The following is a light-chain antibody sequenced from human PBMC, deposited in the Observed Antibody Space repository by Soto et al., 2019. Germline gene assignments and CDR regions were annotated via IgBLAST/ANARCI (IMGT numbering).Light chain of an antibody. CDR3: SSYTSSSSDWV. J-gene: IGLJ3*02. CDR1: SSDVGGYNY. V-gene: IGLV2-14*01. CDR2: DVS. Sequence: QSALTQPDSVSGSPGQSITISCTGTSSDVGGYNYVSWYQQHPGKAPKLMIYDVSIRLSGVSNRFSGSKSGNTASLTISGLQAEDEADYYCSSYTSSSSDWVFGGGTKLTVL.